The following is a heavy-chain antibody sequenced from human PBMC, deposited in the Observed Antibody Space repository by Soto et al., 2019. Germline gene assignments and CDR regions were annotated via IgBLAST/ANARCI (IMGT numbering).Heavy chain of an antibody. Sequence: QVQLVQSGAELKKPGSSVKVSCKASGGTFSSYAISWVRQAPGHWLELMGGIIPIFGTANYAQKFQGIVTITADESTSTAYMELSSLRSEDTVVYSCASGGLVGASPVFDYRCQGPLLTVSS. CDR2: IIPIFGTA. J-gene: IGHJ4*02. CDR3: ASGGLVGASPVFDY. D-gene: IGHD1-26*01. V-gene: IGHV1-69*01. CDR1: GGTFSSYA.